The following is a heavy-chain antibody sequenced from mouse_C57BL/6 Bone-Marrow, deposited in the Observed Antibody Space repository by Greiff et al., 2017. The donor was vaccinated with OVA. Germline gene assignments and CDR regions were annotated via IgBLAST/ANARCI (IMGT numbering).Heavy chain of an antibody. Sequence: QVQLQQSGAELVRPGASVTLSCKASGYTFTDYEMHWVKQTPVHGLEWIGAIDPETGGAAYNQKFKGKAILTADKSSSTAYMELRSLTSEDSAVYYCTIRAWFAYWGQGTLVTVSA. CDR2: IDPETGGA. J-gene: IGHJ3*01. V-gene: IGHV1-15*01. CDR3: TIRAWFAY. D-gene: IGHD3-2*02. CDR1: GYTFTDYE.